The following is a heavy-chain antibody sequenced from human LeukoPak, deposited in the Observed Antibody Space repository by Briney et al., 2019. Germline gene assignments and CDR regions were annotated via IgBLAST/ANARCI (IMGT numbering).Heavy chain of an antibody. CDR2: INDSGST. CDR1: DGSVSSGSHY. CDR3: ARAVVLYYFDY. V-gene: IGHV4-61*01. Sequence: SETLSLTCTVSDGSVSSGSHYWSWIRQPPGKRLEWIGYINDSGSTSYNPSLKSRVTISVDTSQNQFSLKLTSVTAADTAVYYCARAVVLYYFDYWGQGTLVTVSS. J-gene: IGHJ4*02. D-gene: IGHD3-22*01.